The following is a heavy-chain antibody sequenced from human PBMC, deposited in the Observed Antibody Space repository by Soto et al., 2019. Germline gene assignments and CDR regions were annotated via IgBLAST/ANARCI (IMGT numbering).Heavy chain of an antibody. D-gene: IGHD6-6*01. V-gene: IGHV3-7*01. CDR3: AREGYSSSFYYYYYYMDV. CDR2: IKQDGSEK. J-gene: IGHJ6*03. CDR1: EFKFSSYW. Sequence: SMRLSCAASEFKFSSYWMSRVRQDPGKGLDWVANIKQDGSEKYYVDSVKGRFTISRDNAKNPLYLQMNSLRGEDTAVYYCAREGYSSSFYYYYYYMDVWGKGTTVTVSS.